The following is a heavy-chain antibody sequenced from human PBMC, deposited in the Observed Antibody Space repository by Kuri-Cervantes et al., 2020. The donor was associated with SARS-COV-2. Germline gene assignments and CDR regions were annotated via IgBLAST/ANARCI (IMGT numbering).Heavy chain of an antibody. CDR3: ASRPPPGELGELRVSGMWSDAFDI. Sequence: LSLTCAASGFTFSSYSMNWVRQAPGKGLEWVSYISSSGSTIYYADSVKGRFTISRDNAKNSLYLQMNSLRAEDTAVYYCASRPPPGELGELRVSGMWSDAFDIWGQGTMVTVSS. CDR1: GFTFSSYS. J-gene: IGHJ3*02. CDR2: ISSSGSTI. V-gene: IGHV3-48*04. D-gene: IGHD1-26*01.